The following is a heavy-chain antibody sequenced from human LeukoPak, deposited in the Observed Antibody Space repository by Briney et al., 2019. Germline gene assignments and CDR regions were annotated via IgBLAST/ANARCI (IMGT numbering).Heavy chain of an antibody. CDR2: ISSSGSTI. CDR3: ARDPTSYDSSGRYGMDV. D-gene: IGHD3-22*01. Sequence: NPGGSLRLSCAASGFTFSDYYMSWIRQASGKGLEWVSYISSSGSTIYYADSVKGRFTISRDNAKNSLYLQMNSLRAEDTAVYYCARDPTSYDSSGRYGMDVWGQGTTVTVSS. J-gene: IGHJ6*02. CDR1: GFTFSDYY. V-gene: IGHV3-11*01.